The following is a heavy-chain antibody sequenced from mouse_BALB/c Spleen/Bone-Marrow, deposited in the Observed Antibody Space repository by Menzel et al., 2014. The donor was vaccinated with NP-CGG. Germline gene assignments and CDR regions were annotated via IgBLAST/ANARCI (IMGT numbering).Heavy chain of an antibody. CDR2: IDTSDSYT. Sequence: QVQLQQSGAELGMPGASVKMSCKASGYTFTDNWIYWVKQRPGQGLEWIGAIDTSDSYTNFNQKFMGKASLTVDASSSTAYMQVSSLTSDDSAVYHCARGGHDFSLDYWVKEPQSPSPQ. CDR1: GYTFTDNW. J-gene: IGHJ4*01. V-gene: IGHV1-69*01. CDR3: ARGGHDFSLDY. D-gene: IGHD2-4*01.